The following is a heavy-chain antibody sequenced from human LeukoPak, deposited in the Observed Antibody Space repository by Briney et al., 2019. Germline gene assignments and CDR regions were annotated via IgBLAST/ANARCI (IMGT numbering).Heavy chain of an antibody. CDR3: ARDLDGGSYGAFNF. CDR1: GGTFSSYA. Sequence: GSSVKVSCKASGGTFSSYAISWVRQAPGQGLEWMGGIIPIFGTANYAQKFQGRVTITTDESTSTAYMELSNLRSEDTAVYYCARDLDGGSYGAFNFWGQGTLVTVSS. CDR2: IIPIFGTA. D-gene: IGHD2-15*01. V-gene: IGHV1-69*05. J-gene: IGHJ4*02.